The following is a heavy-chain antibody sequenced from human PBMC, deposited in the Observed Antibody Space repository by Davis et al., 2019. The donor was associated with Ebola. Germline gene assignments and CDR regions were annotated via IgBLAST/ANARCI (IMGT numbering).Heavy chain of an antibody. J-gene: IGHJ4*02. CDR2: ISYDGSNK. CDR3: ARARDIVVVVVATLDY. Sequence: GESLKISCAASGFTFSSYAMHWVRQAPGKGLEWVAVISYDGSNKYYADSVKGRFTISRDNSKNTLYLQMNSLRAEDTAVYYCARARDIVVVVVATLDYWGQGTLVTVSS. CDR1: GFTFSSYA. D-gene: IGHD2-15*01. V-gene: IGHV3-30-3*01.